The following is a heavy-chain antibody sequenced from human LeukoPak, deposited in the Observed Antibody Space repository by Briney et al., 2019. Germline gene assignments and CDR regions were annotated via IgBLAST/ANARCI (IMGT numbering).Heavy chain of an antibody. Sequence: ASVKVSCKASGYTFSNYNINWVRQATGQGLEWMGWMNPNSGNTGYAQKFQGRVTMTRDTSISTAYMELSRLRSDDTAVYYCARKSPDQDFDYWGQGTLVTVSS. V-gene: IGHV1-8*01. CDR3: ARKSPDQDFDY. CDR1: GYTFSNYN. J-gene: IGHJ4*02. CDR2: MNPNSGNT.